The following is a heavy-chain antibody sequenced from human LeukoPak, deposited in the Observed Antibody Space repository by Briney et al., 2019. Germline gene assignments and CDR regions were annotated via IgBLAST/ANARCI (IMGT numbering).Heavy chain of an antibody. V-gene: IGHV3-9*01. CDR1: GFIFDDYA. J-gene: IGHJ2*01. CDR3: AKASKVVVEGVWYFDL. Sequence: PGGSLRLSCAASGFIFDDYAMHWVRQAPGKGLEWVSGISWNSGSIGYADSVKGRFTISRDNAKNSLYLQMNSLRAEDTAVYYCAKASKVVVEGVWYFDLWGRGTLVTVSS. D-gene: IGHD3-22*01. CDR2: ISWNSGSI.